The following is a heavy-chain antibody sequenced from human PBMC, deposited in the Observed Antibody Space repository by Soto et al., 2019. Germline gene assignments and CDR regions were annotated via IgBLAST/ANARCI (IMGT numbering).Heavy chain of an antibody. V-gene: IGHV4-61*01. CDR3: GRKDNDGAWAQWY. CDR2: IQSTGST. J-gene: IGHJ4*02. Sequence: SETLSLTCIISGGHISSGRYDGSWIRQAPGKGLEWIGYIQSTGSTNYNSPLKSRATISVDTSKNQVSLKLSSVTAADTAVYYCGRKDNDGAWAQWYSGQGILVTVSS. D-gene: IGHD6-19*01. CDR1: GGHISSGRYD.